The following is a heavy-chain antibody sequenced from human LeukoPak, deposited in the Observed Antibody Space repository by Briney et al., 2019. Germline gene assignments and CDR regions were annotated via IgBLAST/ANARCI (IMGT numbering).Heavy chain of an antibody. V-gene: IGHV3-9*01. CDR2: ISWNSGSI. CDR1: GFTFDDYG. D-gene: IGHD6-13*01. Sequence: GGSLRLSCAASGFTFDDYGMHWVRQAPGKGLEWVSGISWNSGSIGYADSVKGRFTISRDNAKNSLYLQMNSLRAEDTALYYCATLAAAGTGFDYWGQGTLVTVSS. CDR3: ATLAAAGTGFDY. J-gene: IGHJ4*02.